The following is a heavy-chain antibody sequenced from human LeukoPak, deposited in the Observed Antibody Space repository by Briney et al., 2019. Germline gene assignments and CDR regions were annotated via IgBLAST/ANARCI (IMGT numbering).Heavy chain of an antibody. J-gene: IGHJ3*01. CDR3: ARGPDAFDF. CDR2: IYPGDSDT. Sequence: HGESLKISCKTSGYSFTSYWIGWVRQMPGKGLEWMGIIYPGDSDTKYSPSFQGQVTISADKSISTTYLQWSSLKVSDIAIYYCARGPDAFDFWGQGTMVTVSA. V-gene: IGHV5-51*01. CDR1: GYSFTSYW.